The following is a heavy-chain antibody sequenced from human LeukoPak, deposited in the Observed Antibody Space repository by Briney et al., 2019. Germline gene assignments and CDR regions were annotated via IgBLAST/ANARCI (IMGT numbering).Heavy chain of an antibody. CDR2: ISSSGSTI. D-gene: IGHD3-3*01. CDR3: ARLRFLEWSIGGGMDV. Sequence: GGSLRLSCAASGFTFSDYYMSSIRQAPGKGLEWVSYISSSGSTIYYADSVKGRFTISRDNAKNSLYLQMNSLRAEDTAVYYCARLRFLEWSIGGGMDVWGQGTTVTVSS. J-gene: IGHJ6*02. CDR1: GFTFSDYY. V-gene: IGHV3-11*01.